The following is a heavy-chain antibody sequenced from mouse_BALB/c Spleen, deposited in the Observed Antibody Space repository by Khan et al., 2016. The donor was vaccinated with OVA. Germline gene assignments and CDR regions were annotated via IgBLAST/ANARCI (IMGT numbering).Heavy chain of an antibody. Sequence: EVQLQESGPGLVKPSQSLSLTCTVTGYSITSNYAWNWIRQFPGNKLEWMGYISYSGLTSYNPSLKSRISITRDTSKNQFFLQLNSVTTEDTATYYCARENYYEDTMDYWGQGTSVTVSS. V-gene: IGHV3-2*02. J-gene: IGHJ4*01. CDR3: ARENYYEDTMDY. D-gene: IGHD1-1*01. CDR2: ISYSGLT. CDR1: GYSITSNYA.